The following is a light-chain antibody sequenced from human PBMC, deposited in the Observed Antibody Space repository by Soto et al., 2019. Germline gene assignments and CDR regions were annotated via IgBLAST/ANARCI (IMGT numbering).Light chain of an antibody. CDR2: GAS. CDR1: QSVSSTY. V-gene: IGKV3-20*01. J-gene: IGKJ1*01. CDR3: QQYNNSLWT. Sequence: ENVLSQSPGTLSLSPGERAILSCRASQSVSSTYLAWYQQKPGQAPRLLIYGASSRATGIPDRFSGSGSGTDYTLTISRLQPEDFAVYYCQQYNNSLWTFGQGTKVDIK.